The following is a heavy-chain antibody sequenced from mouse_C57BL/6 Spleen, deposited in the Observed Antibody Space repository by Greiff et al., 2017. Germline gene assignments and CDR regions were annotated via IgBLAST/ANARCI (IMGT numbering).Heavy chain of an antibody. Sequence: EVMLVESEGGLVQPGSSMKLSCTASGFTFSDYYMAWVRQVPEKGLEWVANINYDGSSTYYLDSLKSRFIISRDNAKNILYLQMSSLKSEDTATYYCARDRRIYYYGSSYVEDWYFDVWGTGTTVTVSS. V-gene: IGHV5-16*01. J-gene: IGHJ1*03. CDR1: GFTFSDYY. D-gene: IGHD1-1*01. CDR3: ARDRRIYYYGSSYVEDWYFDV. CDR2: INYDGSST.